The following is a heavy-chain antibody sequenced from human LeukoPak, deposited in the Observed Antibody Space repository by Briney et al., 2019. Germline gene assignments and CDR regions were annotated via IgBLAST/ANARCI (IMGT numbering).Heavy chain of an antibody. D-gene: IGHD3-10*01. CDR2: IYTTGNT. V-gene: IGHV4-4*07. Sequence: PSETLSLTCTVSGGSMSRYWYKWVRQPAGKGLEWIGRIYTTGNTNYNPSLKTRVTMSVDTSKNQFSPKLSSVTAAETAVYYCAREKYYYGSGGYQDKYWFDYWGQGTLVTVSS. J-gene: IGHJ4*02. CDR1: GGSMSRYW. CDR3: AREKYYYGSGGYQDKYWFDY.